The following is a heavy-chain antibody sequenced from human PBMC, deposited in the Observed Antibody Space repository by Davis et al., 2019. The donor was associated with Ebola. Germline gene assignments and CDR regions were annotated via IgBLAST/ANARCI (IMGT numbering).Heavy chain of an antibody. CDR3: ARTGYYDSSGNYYAPNFDY. CDR2: IIPMFGTT. CDR1: GYKFNRYG. J-gene: IGHJ4*02. Sequence: SVKVSCKTSGYKFNRYGISWVRQAPGQGLEWMGRIIPMFGTTNYAQKFEGRVTITADKSTSTVYMELSSLRSEDTAVYYCARTGYYDSSGNYYAPNFDYWGQGTLVTVSS. V-gene: IGHV1-69*06. D-gene: IGHD3-22*01.